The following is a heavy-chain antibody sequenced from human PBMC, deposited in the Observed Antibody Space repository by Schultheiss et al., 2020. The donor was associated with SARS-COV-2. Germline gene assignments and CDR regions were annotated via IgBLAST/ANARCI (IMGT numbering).Heavy chain of an antibody. CDR3: ARSYYDYEGAFDI. Sequence: GGSLRLSCAASGFTFRSYAMTWVRQAPGKGLQWVSAITGNGASTFYADSVKGRFTISRDNSKNTLYLQMNSLRAEDTAVYYCARSYYDYEGAFDIWGQGTMVTVS. CDR1: GFTFRSYA. V-gene: IGHV3-23*01. D-gene: IGHD3-16*01. CDR2: ITGNGAST. J-gene: IGHJ3*02.